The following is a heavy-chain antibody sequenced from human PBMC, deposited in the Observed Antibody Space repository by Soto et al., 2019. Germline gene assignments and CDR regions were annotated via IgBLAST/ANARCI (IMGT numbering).Heavy chain of an antibody. D-gene: IGHD2-15*01. CDR1: GFTFSSYA. Sequence: QVQLVESGGGVVQPGRSLRVSCTASGFTFSSYAMHWVRQAPGKGLEWVAVISYDGSNKYYADSVKGRFTISRDNSKNTLYLQMNSLRAEDTAVYYCARDGGKGHACDTWGQGTMVTVSS. CDR3: ARDGGKGHACDT. J-gene: IGHJ3*02. CDR2: ISYDGSNK. V-gene: IGHV3-30-3*01.